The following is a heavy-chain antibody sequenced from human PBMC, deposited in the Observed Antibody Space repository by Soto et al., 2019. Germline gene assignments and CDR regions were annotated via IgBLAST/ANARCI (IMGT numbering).Heavy chain of an antibody. D-gene: IGHD3-22*01. V-gene: IGHV1-18*04. CDR1: GYTFVSYG. CDR3: ARDQNFFESSGDYDH. CDR2: ISPYNGNT. Sequence: QIQLVQSAAEVKKPGASVKVSCKTSGYTFVSYGISWVRQAPGQGLEWMGWISPYNGNTNFAQRFRGRVTLTTDTSTDIVYMDLGSLKSDDTAVYYCARDQNFFESSGDYDHWGQGTLITVSS. J-gene: IGHJ5*02.